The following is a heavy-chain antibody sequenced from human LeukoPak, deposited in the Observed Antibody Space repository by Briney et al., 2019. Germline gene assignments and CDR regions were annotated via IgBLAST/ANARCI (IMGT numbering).Heavy chain of an antibody. CDR1: GYTFTSYY. CDR2: INPSGGST. Sequence: ASVKVFCKASGYTFTSYYMHWVRQAPGQGLEWMGIINPSGGSTSYAQKFQGRVTMTRDTSTSTVYMELSSLRSEDTAVYYCARSSITHGDKPYYFDYWGQGTLVTVSS. D-gene: IGHD4-17*01. J-gene: IGHJ4*02. V-gene: IGHV1-46*01. CDR3: ARSSITHGDKPYYFDY.